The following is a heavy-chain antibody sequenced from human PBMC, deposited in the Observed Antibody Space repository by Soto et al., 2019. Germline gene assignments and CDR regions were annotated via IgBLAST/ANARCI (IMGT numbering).Heavy chain of an antibody. Sequence: PSETLFTCTVSGGSVSSGSYYWSWIRQPPGKGLEWIGYIYYSGSTNYNPSLKGRVTISVDTSKNQFSLKLSSVTAADTAVYYCARDTVTTGGGYYYGMDVWGQGTTVTVSS. J-gene: IGHJ6*02. CDR1: GGSVSSGSYY. D-gene: IGHD4-17*01. CDR2: IYYSGST. CDR3: ARDTVTTGGGYYYGMDV. V-gene: IGHV4-61*01.